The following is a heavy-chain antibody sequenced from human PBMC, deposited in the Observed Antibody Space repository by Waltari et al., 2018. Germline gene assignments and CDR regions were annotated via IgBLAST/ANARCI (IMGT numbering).Heavy chain of an antibody. CDR1: GYTFTAYH. CDR2: INSNSGDR. V-gene: IGHV1-2*02. J-gene: IGHJ4*02. Sequence: QVQLVQSGAEVKTPGASVKVSCKTSGYTFTAYHMQGVRQAPGQGLEWMGWINSNSGDRGYAQKFLGRVTMTRDTSVSTIYMELSGLKSDDTAVYYCAREGLTGRGFDYWGQGTLVTVSS. CDR3: AREGLTGRGFDY. D-gene: IGHD3-10*01.